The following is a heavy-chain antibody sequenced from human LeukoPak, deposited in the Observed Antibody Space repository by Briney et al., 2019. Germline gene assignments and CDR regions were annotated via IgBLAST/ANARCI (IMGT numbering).Heavy chain of an antibody. Sequence: PGGSLGLSCAASGFTFSSYAMSWVRQAPGKGLEWVSGISGSGDSTYYADSVKGRFTISRDNSKNTLYLQMNSLRAEDTAVYYCGKDAKDCSSTSCYLDYWGQGTLVTASS. CDR2: ISGSGDST. CDR1: GFTFSSYA. V-gene: IGHV3-23*01. CDR3: GKDAKDCSSTSCYLDY. D-gene: IGHD2-2*01. J-gene: IGHJ4*02.